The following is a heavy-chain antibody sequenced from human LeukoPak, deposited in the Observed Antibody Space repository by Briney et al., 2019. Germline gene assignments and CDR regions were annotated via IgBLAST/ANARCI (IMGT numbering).Heavy chain of an antibody. V-gene: IGHV3-11*04. D-gene: IGHD3-16*02. CDR1: GFTFSDYY. J-gene: IGHJ4*02. CDR3: ARARDWIGGVIVAQIDY. CDR2: ISSSGSTK. Sequence: GGSLRLSCAASGFTFSDYYMSWIRQAPGKGLEWVSYISSSGSTKYYADSVKGRFTISRDNAKNSLYLQMNSLRAEDTAAHYCARARDWIGGVIVAQIDYWGQGTLVTVSS.